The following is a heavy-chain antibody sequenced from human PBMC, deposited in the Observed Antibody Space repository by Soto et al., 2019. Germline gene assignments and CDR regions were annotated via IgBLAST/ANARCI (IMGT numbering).Heavy chain of an antibody. D-gene: IGHD5-12*01. Sequence: ASVKVSCKASGYTFTSYGISWVRQAPGQGLEWMGWMSAYNGNTNYAQKLQGRVTMTTDTSTSTAYMELRSLRSDHTAVYYCARYDYYQSQAHVDYWGQGTLVTVSS. CDR2: MSAYNGNT. CDR3: ARYDYYQSQAHVDY. J-gene: IGHJ4*02. V-gene: IGHV1-18*04. CDR1: GYTFTSYG.